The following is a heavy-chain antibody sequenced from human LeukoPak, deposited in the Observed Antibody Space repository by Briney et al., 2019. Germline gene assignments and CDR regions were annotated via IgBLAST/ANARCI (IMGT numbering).Heavy chain of an antibody. Sequence: RTSQTLSLTCTVSGGSISSGSYYWSWIRQPAGKGLEWIGRIYTSGSTNYNPSLKSRVTISVDTSKNQFSLKLSSVTAADTAVYYCAGSGSYSKHAFDIWGQGTMVTVSS. CDR3: AGSGSYSKHAFDI. J-gene: IGHJ3*02. V-gene: IGHV4-61*02. CDR1: GGSISSGSYY. CDR2: IYTSGST. D-gene: IGHD3-10*01.